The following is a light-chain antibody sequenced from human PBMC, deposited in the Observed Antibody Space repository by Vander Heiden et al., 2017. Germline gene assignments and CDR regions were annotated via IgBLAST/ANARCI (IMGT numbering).Light chain of an antibody. J-gene: IGKJ2*01. Sequence: DIKMTQAPSAVSASVGDRVTIKCRASQNINSYLNWYQQTPGKAPMLLIYAASSLQGGVPSRFSGSGSATDSTLTISRLHPADFATYYCQQCYSPPYTFGQGTKLEIK. CDR1: QNINSY. CDR3: QQCYSPPYT. V-gene: IGKV1-39*01. CDR2: AAS.